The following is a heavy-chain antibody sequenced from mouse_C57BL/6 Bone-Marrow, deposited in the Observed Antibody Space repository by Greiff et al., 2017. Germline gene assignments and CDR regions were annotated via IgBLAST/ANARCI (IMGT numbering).Heavy chain of an antibody. D-gene: IGHD1-1*01. CDR3: TPYYGKDY. V-gene: IGHV14-4*01. J-gene: IGHJ2*01. CDR1: GFNIKDDY. Sequence: EVKLVESGAELVRPGASVKLSCTASGFNIKDDYMHWVKQRPEQGLEWIGWIDPENGDTEYASKFQGKATITADTSSNTAYLQLSSLTSEDTAVYYCTPYYGKDYWGQGTTLTVSS. CDR2: IDPENGDT.